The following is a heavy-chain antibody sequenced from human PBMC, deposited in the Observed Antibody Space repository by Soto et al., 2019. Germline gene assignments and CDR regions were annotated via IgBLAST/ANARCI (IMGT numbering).Heavy chain of an antibody. V-gene: IGHV1-69*13. D-gene: IGHD6-13*01. CDR3: ASRIAAAGRNYYHYGMDV. J-gene: IGHJ6*02. CDR2: IIPIFGTA. CDR1: GGTFSSYA. Sequence: SVKVSCKASGGTFSSYAISWVRQAPGQGLEWMGGIIPIFGTANYAQKFQGRVTITADESTSTAYMELSSLRSEDTAVYYCASRIAAAGRNYYHYGMDVWGQGTTVTVSS.